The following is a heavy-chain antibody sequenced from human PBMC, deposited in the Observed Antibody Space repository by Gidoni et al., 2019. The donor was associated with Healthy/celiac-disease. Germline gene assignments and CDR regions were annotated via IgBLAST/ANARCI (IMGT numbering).Heavy chain of an antibody. V-gene: IGHV4-34*01. CDR3: ASSRPWAIRYSGYDLWSRSYYGMDV. CDR2: INHSGST. D-gene: IGHD5-12*01. Sequence: GLEWIGEINHSGSTNYNPSLKSRVTISVDTSKNQFSLTLSSVTAADTAVYYCASSRPWAIRYSGYDLWSRSYYGMDVWGQGTTVTVSS. J-gene: IGHJ6*02.